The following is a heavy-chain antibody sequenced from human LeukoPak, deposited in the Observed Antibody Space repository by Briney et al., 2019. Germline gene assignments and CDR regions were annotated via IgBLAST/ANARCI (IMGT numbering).Heavy chain of an antibody. Sequence: PSETLSLTCTVSGGSISSSSYYWGWIRQPPGKGLEWIGSIYYSGSTYYNPSLKSRVTISVDTSKNQFSLKLSSVTAADTAVYYCARHVGSELRVVWFDPWGQGTLVTVSS. CDR1: GGSISSSSYY. CDR2: IYYSGST. D-gene: IGHD1-7*01. V-gene: IGHV4-39*01. J-gene: IGHJ5*02. CDR3: ARHVGSELRVVWFDP.